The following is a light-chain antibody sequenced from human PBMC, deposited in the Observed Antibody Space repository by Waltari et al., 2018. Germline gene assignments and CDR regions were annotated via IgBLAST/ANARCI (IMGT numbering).Light chain of an antibody. CDR3: QHYVRLPAT. Sequence: EIVLTQSPGTLSLTPGEGAALSCRASQSVGRSLAWYQQQPGQAPRLLIYGASNRATGIPDRFSGSGSGTDFSLTISRLEPEDFAVFYCQHYVRLPATFGQGTKVEIK. J-gene: IGKJ1*01. CDR2: GAS. V-gene: IGKV3-20*01. CDR1: QSVGRS.